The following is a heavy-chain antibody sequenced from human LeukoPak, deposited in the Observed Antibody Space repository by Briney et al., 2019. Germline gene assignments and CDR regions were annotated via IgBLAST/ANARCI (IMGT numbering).Heavy chain of an antibody. CDR1: GFTVSTYG. D-gene: IGHD1-14*01. J-gene: IGHJ3*02. Sequence: PGRSLRLSCAASGFTVSTYGMHWIRQAPGRGLEWVAFFRYDGTDAFYGDSVKGRFTITRDNSQNTLYLQMNSLRVEDTAVYYCARDGFTTSHAFDIWGQGTTVTVSP. CDR2: FRYDGTDA. CDR3: ARDGFTTSHAFDI. V-gene: IGHV3-33*01.